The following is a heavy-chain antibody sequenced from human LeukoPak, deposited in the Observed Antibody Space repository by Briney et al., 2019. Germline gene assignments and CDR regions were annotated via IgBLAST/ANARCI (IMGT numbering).Heavy chain of an antibody. CDR3: ARSGFSGSYCFDS. CDR1: GGSISSSY. CDR2: IYTSGST. D-gene: IGHD3-10*01. V-gene: IGHV4-4*07. J-gene: IGHJ4*02. Sequence: SETLSLTCTVSGGSISSSYWTWVRQPAGKGLEWIGRIYTSGSTNYNPSLKSRVTMSVDTSKNQFSLKLSSMTAADTAVYYCARSGFSGSYCFDSWGQGTLVIVSS.